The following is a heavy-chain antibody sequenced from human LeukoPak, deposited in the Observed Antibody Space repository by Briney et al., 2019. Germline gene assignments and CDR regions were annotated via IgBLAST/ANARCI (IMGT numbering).Heavy chain of an antibody. CDR2: ISYDGSNK. CDR1: GFTFSSYA. D-gene: IGHD4-17*01. Sequence: PGGSLRLSCAASGFTFSSYAMSWVRQAPGKGLEWVTVISYDGSNKYYADSVKGRFTISRDDSKNTLYLQMNSLRTEDTAVYYCARTGLTYLTTVTTWFDYWGQGTLVTVSS. CDR3: ARTGLTYLTTVTTWFDY. J-gene: IGHJ4*02. V-gene: IGHV3-30*04.